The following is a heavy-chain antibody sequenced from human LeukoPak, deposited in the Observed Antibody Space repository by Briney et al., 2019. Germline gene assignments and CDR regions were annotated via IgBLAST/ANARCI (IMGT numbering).Heavy chain of an antibody. CDR3: ARGFGGAMVKYHYYYYMDV. V-gene: IGHV1-69*05. J-gene: IGHJ6*03. CDR2: IIPIFGTA. CDR1: GGTFSSYA. D-gene: IGHD5-18*01. Sequence: SVTASCKASGGTFSSYAISWVRQAPGQGLEWMGGIIPIFGTANYAQKFQGRVTITTDESTSTAYMELSSLRSEDTAVYYCARGFGGAMVKYHYYYYMDVWGKGTTVTVSS.